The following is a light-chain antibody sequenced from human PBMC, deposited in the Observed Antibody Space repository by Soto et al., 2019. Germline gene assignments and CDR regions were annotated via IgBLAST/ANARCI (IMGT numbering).Light chain of an antibody. V-gene: IGKV1-5*03. Sequence: DIQMTQSPSTLSASVGDRVTITCRASQSIDTWLAWYQQKPGKAPKLLIYQASKSESGVPSRFSGGGSGTDFTLTISSLQPDDSATYYCQQYNTYSYTFGRGTKLEIE. CDR3: QQYNTYSYT. J-gene: IGKJ2*01. CDR1: QSIDTW. CDR2: QAS.